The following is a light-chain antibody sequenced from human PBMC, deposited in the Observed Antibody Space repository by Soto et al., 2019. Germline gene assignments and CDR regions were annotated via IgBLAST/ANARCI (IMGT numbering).Light chain of an antibody. CDR1: QSISRY. Sequence: DIHITQSPSSLSASVGDRITITCRASQSISRYLNWYQHKPGKAPKLLINAASSLERGVPSRFSGGGSGTDFTLTISSLQPEDVGMYYCQQCHATPLTFGQGTRLEIK. V-gene: IGKV1-39*01. CDR3: QQCHATPLT. CDR2: AAS. J-gene: IGKJ5*01.